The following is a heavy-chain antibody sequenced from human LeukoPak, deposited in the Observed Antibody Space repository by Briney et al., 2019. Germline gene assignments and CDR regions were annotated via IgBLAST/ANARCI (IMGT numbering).Heavy chain of an antibody. Sequence: SETLSLTCTVSGGSISSYYWSWIRQPPGKGLEWIGYIYYSGSTNYNPSLRSRVTISLDRSKKKFSLKLTSVTAADTAVYFCARGAEYYAIWRGYAGYSDYWGQGISVTVSS. D-gene: IGHD3-3*01. J-gene: IGHJ4*02. CDR1: GGSISSYY. V-gene: IGHV4-59*08. CDR3: ARGAEYYAIWRGYAGYSDY. CDR2: IYYSGST.